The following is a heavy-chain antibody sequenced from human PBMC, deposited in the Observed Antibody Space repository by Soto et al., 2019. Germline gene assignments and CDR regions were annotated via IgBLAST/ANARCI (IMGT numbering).Heavy chain of an antibody. CDR3: ARPLSAHWAFAL. V-gene: IGHV4-39*01. Sequence: SETLSLTCTVSGDSMAISDFLWGWLRQPPGKGLEWIGGIYKSGLADYNPSLRTRASVSVDTSRNQLFLKLTAMTAADTAICYCARPLSAHWAFALWGQGKLVTVSS. D-gene: IGHD7-27*01. CDR2: IYKSGLA. J-gene: IGHJ4*03. CDR1: GDSMAISDFL.